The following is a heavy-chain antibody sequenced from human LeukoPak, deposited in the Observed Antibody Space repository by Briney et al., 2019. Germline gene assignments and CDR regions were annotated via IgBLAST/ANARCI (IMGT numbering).Heavy chain of an antibody. CDR2: IYYSGST. D-gene: IGHD6-13*01. Sequence: SETLSLTCTVSGGSISSYYWSWIRQPPGKGLEWIGYIYYSGSTYYNPSLKSRVTISVDTSKNKFSLKLSSVTAADTAVYYCARGGLFSWYEGGFPFDYWGQGTLVTVSS. J-gene: IGHJ4*02. V-gene: IGHV4-59*08. CDR1: GGSISSYY. CDR3: ARGGLFSWYEGGFPFDY.